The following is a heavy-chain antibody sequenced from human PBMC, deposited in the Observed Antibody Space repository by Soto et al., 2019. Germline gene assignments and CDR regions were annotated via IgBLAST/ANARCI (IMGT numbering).Heavy chain of an antibody. J-gene: IGHJ5*02. V-gene: IGHV4-34*01. CDR1: GGSFSGYY. CDR2: INHSGST. D-gene: IGHD2-15*01. CDR3: ARRNKDIVVVVLVGWFDP. Sequence: SETLSLTCAVYGGSFSGYYWSWIRQPPGKGLEWIGEINHSGSTNYNPSLKSRVTISVDTSKNQFSLKLSSVTAADTAVYYCARRNKDIVVVVLVGWFDPWGQGTLVTVSS.